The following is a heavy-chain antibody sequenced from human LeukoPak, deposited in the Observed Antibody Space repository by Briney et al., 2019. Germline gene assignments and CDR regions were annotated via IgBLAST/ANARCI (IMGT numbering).Heavy chain of an antibody. V-gene: IGHV4-59*12. Sequence: SETLSLTCTVSGGSISSYYWYWIRQPPGKGLEWIGYIYYSGNAYYNPSLKGRITISLDTSKNQFSLTLTSVTGADTAVYYCARGDTYCGGDCYSLDFWGPGTLVTVSS. J-gene: IGHJ4*02. D-gene: IGHD2-21*02. CDR1: GGSISSYY. CDR2: IYYSGNA. CDR3: ARGDTYCGGDCYSLDF.